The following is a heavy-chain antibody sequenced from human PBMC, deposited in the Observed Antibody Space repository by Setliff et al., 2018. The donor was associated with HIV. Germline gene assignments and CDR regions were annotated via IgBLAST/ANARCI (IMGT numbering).Heavy chain of an antibody. CDR3: ARQPGRAAMGRENYYYYYMDV. J-gene: IGHJ6*03. CDR2: IFPGDSDT. V-gene: IGHV5-51*01. Sequence: GESLKISCTGSGYSFTNYWIGWVRQMPGKGLEWMGIIFPGDSDTRYSPSFQGQVTISADTSISTAYLPWRSLKASDTAMYYCARQPGRAAMGRENYYYYYMDVWGKGTTVTVSS. CDR1: GYSFTNYW. D-gene: IGHD2-2*01.